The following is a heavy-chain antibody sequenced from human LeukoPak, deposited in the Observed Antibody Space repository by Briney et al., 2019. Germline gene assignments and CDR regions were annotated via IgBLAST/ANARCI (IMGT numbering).Heavy chain of an antibody. D-gene: IGHD2-21*01. CDR1: GFTFSSYA. CDR3: AKEMGRHCGGDYDY. Sequence: GGCLRLSCAASGFTFSSYAMSWVRQAPGKGLEWVSAISGRGGSTYYADSVKGRFTISRDNSKNTLYLQMNSLRAEDTAVYCWAKEMGRHCGGDYDYWGQGTLVTVSS. J-gene: IGHJ4*02. CDR2: ISGRGGST. V-gene: IGHV3-23*01.